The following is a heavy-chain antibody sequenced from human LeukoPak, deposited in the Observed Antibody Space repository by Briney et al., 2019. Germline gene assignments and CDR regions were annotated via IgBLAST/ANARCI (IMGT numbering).Heavy chain of an antibody. CDR2: INHSGST. Sequence: PSETLSLTCAVYGGSFSGYYWSWIRQPPGKGLEWIGEINHSGSTNYNPSLKSRVTISVDTSKNQFSLKLSSVTAADTAVYYCARDGIYTVGATNAFDIWGQGTMVTVSS. CDR3: ARDGIYTVGATNAFDI. V-gene: IGHV4-34*01. CDR1: GGSFSGYY. D-gene: IGHD1-26*01. J-gene: IGHJ3*02.